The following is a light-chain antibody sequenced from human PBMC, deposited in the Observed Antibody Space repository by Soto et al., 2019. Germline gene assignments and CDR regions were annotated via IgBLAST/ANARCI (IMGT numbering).Light chain of an antibody. V-gene: IGKV1-5*01. J-gene: IGKJ4*01. CDR1: QSVRSW. Sequence: DIRRTHSPATLSASVRVRVTITCRASQSVRSWLAWYQQKPGTAPKLLIFDASRLESGVPSRFSGSASGTEFTLTISSLQPEDVATYYCQKYDQAPLTVGGGTKVDIK. CDR3: QKYDQAPLT. CDR2: DAS.